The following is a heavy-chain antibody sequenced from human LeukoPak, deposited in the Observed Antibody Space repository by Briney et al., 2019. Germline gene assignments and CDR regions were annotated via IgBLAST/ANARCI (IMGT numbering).Heavy chain of an antibody. V-gene: IGHV5-51*01. D-gene: IGHD6-19*01. CDR3: ARQAAVPGPAIDY. J-gene: IGHJ4*02. CDR2: ISPADSDT. CDR1: GYNFATYW. Sequence: GESLKISCKVSGYNFATYWIGWVRQMPGKGLEWMGIISPADSDTRYSPSFQGQVTISADKSINTAYLQWSSLGASDTAMYYCARQAAVPGPAIDYWGQGTLVTVSS.